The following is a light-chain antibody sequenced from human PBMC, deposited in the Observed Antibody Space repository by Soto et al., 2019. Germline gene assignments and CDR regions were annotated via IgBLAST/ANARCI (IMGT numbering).Light chain of an antibody. Sequence: QSVLAQPASVSGSPGQSITISRTGTSGDIGSYNRVSWYQQHPGKAPKLIIYEVTDRPSGVSNRFSGSKSGNTASLTISGLQAEDEAEYYCSSYTNINTRACVFGTGTKVTLL. CDR2: EVT. J-gene: IGLJ1*01. V-gene: IGLV2-14*01. CDR3: SSYTNINTRACV. CDR1: SGDIGSYNR.